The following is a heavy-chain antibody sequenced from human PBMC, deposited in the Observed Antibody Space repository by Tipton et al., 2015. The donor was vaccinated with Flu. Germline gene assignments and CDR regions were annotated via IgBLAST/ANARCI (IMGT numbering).Heavy chain of an antibody. V-gene: IGHV4-61*02. D-gene: IGHD4-11*01. CDR2: IYTSGST. CDR3: ARRDFSNYVSEPKNWFDL. Sequence: GLVKPSETLSLTCTVSGGSISSSTYYWSWIRQPAGKGLEWIGRIYTSGSTNYNPSLKSRVTISVDTSKNQFSLRLASVTAADTAVYFCARRDFSNYVSEPKNWFDLWGQGTQVTVSS. CDR1: GGSISSSTYY. J-gene: IGHJ5*02.